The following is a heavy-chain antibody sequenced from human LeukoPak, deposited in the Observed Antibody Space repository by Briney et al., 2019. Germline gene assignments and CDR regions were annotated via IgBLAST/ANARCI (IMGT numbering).Heavy chain of an antibody. CDR3: ARAGYSYGSPFDY. CDR2: ISGSGGST. D-gene: IGHD5-18*01. CDR1: GFAFSSYA. V-gene: IGHV3-23*01. J-gene: IGHJ4*02. Sequence: GGSLRLSCAASGFAFSSYAMSWVRQAPGKGLEWVSAISGSGGSTYYADSVKGRFTISRDNSKNTLYLQMNSLRAEDTAVYYCARAGYSYGSPFDYWGQGTLVTVSS.